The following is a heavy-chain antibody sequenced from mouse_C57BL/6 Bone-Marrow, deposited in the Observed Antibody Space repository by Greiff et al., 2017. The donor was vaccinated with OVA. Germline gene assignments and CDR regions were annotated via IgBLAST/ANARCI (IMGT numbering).Heavy chain of an antibody. J-gene: IGHJ3*01. CDR1: GFTFSSYG. CDR2: ISSGGSYT. Sequence: EVMLVESGGDLVKPGGSLKLSCAASGFTFSSYGMSWVRQTPDKGLEWVATISSGGSYTYYPDSVKGRFTISRDNAKHTLYLQMSSLKSEDTAMYYCSKHRLGRFAYWGQGTLVTVSS. D-gene: IGHD4-1*01. CDR3: SKHRLGRFAY. V-gene: IGHV5-6*01.